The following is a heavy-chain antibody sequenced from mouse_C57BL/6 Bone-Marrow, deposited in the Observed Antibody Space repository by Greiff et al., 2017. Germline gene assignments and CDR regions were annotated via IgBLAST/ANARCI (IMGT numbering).Heavy chain of an antibody. CDR3: ARSVYYGNYERKLAY. J-gene: IGHJ3*01. CDR2: INPSSGYT. Sequence: QVQLQQSGAELAKPGASVKLSCKASGYTFTSYWMHWVKQRPGQGLEWIGYINPSSGYTKYNQKFKDKATFTADKSSSTAYMQLSSLTYEDSAVYYCARSVYYGNYERKLAYWGQGTLVTVSA. D-gene: IGHD2-1*01. V-gene: IGHV1-7*01. CDR1: GYTFTSYW.